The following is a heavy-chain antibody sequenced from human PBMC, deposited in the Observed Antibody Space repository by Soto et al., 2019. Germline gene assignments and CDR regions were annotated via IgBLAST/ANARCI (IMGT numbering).Heavy chain of an antibody. CDR3: ASTWSGYYYFDS. V-gene: IGHV3-30*03. J-gene: IGHJ4*02. CDR2: ISYDGNNR. D-gene: IGHD3-3*01. Sequence: GGSLRLSCAASGFTFSSYGIHCVRQAPGKGLEWVAFISYDGNNRYYGDSVRGRFTISRDNSKNTLYLQMNSLRAEYTAVDYSASTWSGYYYFDSWGQGTLVTVSS. CDR1: GFTFSSYG.